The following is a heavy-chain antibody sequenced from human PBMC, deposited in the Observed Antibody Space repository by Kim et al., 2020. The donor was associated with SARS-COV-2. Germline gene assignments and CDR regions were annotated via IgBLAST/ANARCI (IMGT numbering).Heavy chain of an antibody. D-gene: IGHD3-22*01. CDR1: GDSISSSSYY. Sequence: SETLSLTCTVSGDSISSSSYYWGWIRQPPGKGLEWIGSIYYSGSTYYNPSLKSRVTISVDTSKNQFSLKLSSVTAADTAVYYCARHDTYYDSSGYGRADAFDIWGQGTMVTISS. CDR3: ARHDTYYDSSGYGRADAFDI. CDR2: IYYSGST. J-gene: IGHJ3*02. V-gene: IGHV4-39*01.